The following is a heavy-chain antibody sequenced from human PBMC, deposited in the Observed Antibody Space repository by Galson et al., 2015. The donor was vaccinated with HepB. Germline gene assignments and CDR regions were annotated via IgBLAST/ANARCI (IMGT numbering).Heavy chain of an antibody. D-gene: IGHD3-10*01. CDR1: GYTFNTYG. CDR2: INPDNGNT. CDR3: ARGPWFGELTGILVLQH. V-gene: IGHV1-18*04. J-gene: IGHJ1*01. Sequence: SVKVSCKASGYTFNTYGITYVRQAPGQGLEWVGWINPDNGNTKYVQKLQGRVTMTTDTSTSTAYMELRSLRSDDTAVYYCARGPWFGELTGILVLQHWGQGTLVTVSS.